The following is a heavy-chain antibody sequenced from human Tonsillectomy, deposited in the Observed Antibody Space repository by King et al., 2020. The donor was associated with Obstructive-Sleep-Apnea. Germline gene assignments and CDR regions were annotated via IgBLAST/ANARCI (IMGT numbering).Heavy chain of an antibody. CDR2: IIPILGIA. J-gene: IGHJ3*02. D-gene: IGHD2-2*02. V-gene: IGHV1-69*04. CDR3: ARIVVVSAAIRGGAFDI. Sequence: QLVQSGAEVKKPGSSVKVSCKASGGTFSTYAISWVRQAPGQGLEWMGGIIPILGIANYAQKFQGRVTITADKSTSTPYMELGSLGSEDTAVYYCARIVVVSAAIRGGAFDIWGQGTMVTVSS. CDR1: GGTFSTYA.